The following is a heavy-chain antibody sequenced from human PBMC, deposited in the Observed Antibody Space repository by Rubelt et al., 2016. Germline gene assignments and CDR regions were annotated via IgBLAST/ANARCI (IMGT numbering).Heavy chain of an antibody. CDR2: IGTRPDII. J-gene: IGHJ4*02. CDR1: GFTFSTTH. Sequence: SGGGLVQPGGSLRLSCAVSGFTFSTTHMNWVRQAPGKGLEWVSYIGTRPDIIYYADSVKGRFTIFRDNAKNSLYLQMDNLRVEDTAVYHCATAPSAVLDYWGLGMLVTVSS. CDR3: ATAPSAVLDY. D-gene: IGHD6-13*01. V-gene: IGHV3-48*04.